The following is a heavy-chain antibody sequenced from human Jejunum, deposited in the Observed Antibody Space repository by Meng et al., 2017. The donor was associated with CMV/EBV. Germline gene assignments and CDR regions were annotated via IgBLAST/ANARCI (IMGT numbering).Heavy chain of an antibody. CDR2: VHHSGTT. Sequence: MSLTSAGTGSPITSSHNWWNWVRQPPGKGLEWIGGVHHSGTTNYNPSLESRVTISVDKTKNQFSLKLTSVTAADTAVYYCADPPSGYWGQGTLVTVSS. J-gene: IGHJ4*02. CDR1: GSPITSSHNW. V-gene: IGHV4-4*02. CDR3: ADPPSGY.